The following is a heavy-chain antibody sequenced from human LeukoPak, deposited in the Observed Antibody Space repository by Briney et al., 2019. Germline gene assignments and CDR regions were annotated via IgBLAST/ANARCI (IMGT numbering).Heavy chain of an antibody. CDR3: ARLGYYFDY. J-gene: IGHJ4*02. CDR2: INHSGST. V-gene: IGHV4-34*01. CDR1: GGSFSGYS. Sequence: SETLSLTCAVYGGSFSGYSWSWIRQPPGKGLEWIGEINHSGSTNYNPSLKSRVTISVDTSKNQFSLKLSSVTAADTAVYYCARLGYYFDYWGQGTLVTVSS.